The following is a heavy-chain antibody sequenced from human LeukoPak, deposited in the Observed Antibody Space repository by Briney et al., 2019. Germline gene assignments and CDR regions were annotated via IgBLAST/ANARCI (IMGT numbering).Heavy chain of an antibody. CDR1: GGSISSGSYF. CDR3: ARLDQDSSWSYYFDY. J-gene: IGHJ4*02. CDR2: IYTSGST. V-gene: IGHV4-61*02. D-gene: IGHD6-13*01. Sequence: PSQTLSLTCTVSGGSISSGSYFWSWIRQPAGKGLEWIGRIYTSGSTYYNPSLKSRVTISVDTSKNQFSLKLSSVAAADTAVYYCARLDQDSSWSYYFDYWGQGTLVTVSS.